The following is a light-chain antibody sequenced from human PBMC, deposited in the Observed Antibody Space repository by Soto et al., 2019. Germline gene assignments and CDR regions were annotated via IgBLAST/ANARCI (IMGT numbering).Light chain of an antibody. CDR1: QSVSRN. CDR2: GAS. CDR3: QQYNNWPYT. V-gene: IGKV3-15*01. J-gene: IGKJ2*01. Sequence: EIVMTRSPATLSVSPGERATLSCRASQSVSRNLAWYQQKPGQAPRLLIYGASTRATGIPARFSGSGSGTEFTPTISSLQSEDVAVYYCQQYNNWPYTFGHGTKLEIK.